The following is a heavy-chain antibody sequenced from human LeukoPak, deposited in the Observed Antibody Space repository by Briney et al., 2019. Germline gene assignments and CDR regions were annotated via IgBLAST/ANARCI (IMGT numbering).Heavy chain of an antibody. Sequence: GGSLRLSCAASGFTFSSYAMSWDRQAPGKGLQWVSTLSGSGGSTYYADSVKGRFTISRDNSRNTVYLQMNSLRAEDTAVYYCAKSYRYSAGPDFDYWGQGTLVTVSS. D-gene: IGHD3-9*01. V-gene: IGHV3-23*01. CDR2: LSGSGGST. J-gene: IGHJ4*02. CDR1: GFTFSSYA. CDR3: AKSYRYSAGPDFDY.